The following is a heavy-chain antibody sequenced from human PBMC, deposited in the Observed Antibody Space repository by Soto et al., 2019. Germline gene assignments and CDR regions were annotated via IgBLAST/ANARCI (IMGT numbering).Heavy chain of an antibody. J-gene: IGHJ6*02. D-gene: IGHD3-22*01. CDR1: GYTFTSYG. CDR2: ISAYNGNT. CDR3: ARTYYYDSSGYYEDYYYYGMDV. V-gene: IGHV1-18*01. Sequence: GASVKVSCKASGYTFTSYGISWVRQAPGQGLEWMGWISAYNGNTNYAQKLQGRVTMTTDTSTSTAYMELRSLRSDDTAVYYCARTYYYDSSGYYEDYYYYGMDVWGQGTTVTVSS.